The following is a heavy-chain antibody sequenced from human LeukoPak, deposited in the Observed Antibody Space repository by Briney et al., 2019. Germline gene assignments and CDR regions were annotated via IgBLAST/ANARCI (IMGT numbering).Heavy chain of an antibody. J-gene: IGHJ6*03. Sequence: GGSLRLSCAASGFTFDDYAMSWVRQTPGKGLEWVSGTNWDGGRTGYADSVKGRFTISRDNAKNSLYLQMNSLRAEDTAVYYCARDPYSGGYGAYYYYYMDVWGKGTTVTISS. CDR3: ARDPYSGGYGAYYYYYMDV. CDR2: TNWDGGRT. V-gene: IGHV3-20*04. D-gene: IGHD1-26*01. CDR1: GFTFDDYA.